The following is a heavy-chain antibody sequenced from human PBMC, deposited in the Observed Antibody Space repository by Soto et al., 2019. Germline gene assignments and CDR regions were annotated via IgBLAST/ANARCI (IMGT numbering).Heavy chain of an antibody. CDR1: GYTLTGYY. V-gene: IGHV1-2*04. Sequence: SVKVSCKASGYTLTGYYMHWVRQAPGQGLEWMGWINPNSGGTNYAQKFQGWVTMTRDTSISTAYMELSRLRSDDTAVYYCVRGGSSGAYYYYYYGMDVWGQGTTVTASS. CDR2: INPNSGGT. D-gene: IGHD6-19*01. J-gene: IGHJ6*02. CDR3: VRGGSSGAYYYYYYGMDV.